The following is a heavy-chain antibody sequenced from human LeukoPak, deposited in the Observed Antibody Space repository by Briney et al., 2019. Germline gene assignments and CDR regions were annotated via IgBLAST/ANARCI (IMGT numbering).Heavy chain of an antibody. CDR3: AKKEYYGSGSSIDY. V-gene: IGHV3-30*18. Sequence: PGRSLRLSCAASGFTFSSYGMHWVRRAPGKGLEWVAVISYDGSNKYYADSVKGRFTISRDNSKNTLYLQMNSLRAEDTAVYYCAKKEYYGSGSSIDYWGQGTLVTVSS. CDR2: ISYDGSNK. J-gene: IGHJ4*02. D-gene: IGHD3-10*01. CDR1: GFTFSSYG.